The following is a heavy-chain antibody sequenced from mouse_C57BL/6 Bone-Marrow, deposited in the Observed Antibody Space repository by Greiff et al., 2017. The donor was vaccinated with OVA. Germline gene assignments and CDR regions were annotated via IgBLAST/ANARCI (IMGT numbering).Heavy chain of an antibody. CDR1: GYTFTSYW. J-gene: IGHJ2*01. V-gene: IGHV1-74*01. Sequence: VQLQQPGAELVKPGASVKVSCKASGYTFTSYWMHWVKQRPGQGLEWIGRIHPSDSDTNYNQKFKGKATLTVDKSSSTAYMQLSSLTSEDSAVYYGAIVAYYSNQEYYFDYWGQGTTLTVSS. CDR2: IHPSDSDT. CDR3: AIVAYYSNQEYYFDY. D-gene: IGHD2-5*01.